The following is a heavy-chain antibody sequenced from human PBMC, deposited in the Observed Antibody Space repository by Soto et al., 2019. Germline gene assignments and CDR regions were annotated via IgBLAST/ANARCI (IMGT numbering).Heavy chain of an antibody. CDR1: GGTFSSYA. CDR2: IIPIFGTA. CDR3: ARSDSSSWDPTPGYYYYGMDV. J-gene: IGHJ6*02. V-gene: IGHV1-69*06. Sequence: QVQLVQSGAEVKKPGSSVKVSCNASGGTFSSYAISWVRQAPGQGLEWMGGIIPIFGTANYAQKFQGRVTITADKSTSTAYMELSSLRSEDTAVYYCARSDSSSWDPTPGYYYYGMDVWGQGTTVTVSS. D-gene: IGHD6-13*01.